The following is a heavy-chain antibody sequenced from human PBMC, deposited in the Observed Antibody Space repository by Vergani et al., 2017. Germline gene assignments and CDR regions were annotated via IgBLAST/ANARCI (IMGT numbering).Heavy chain of an antibody. CDR3: ASGPAAVDY. CDR2: INPNSGST. J-gene: IGHJ4*02. Sequence: QVQLVQSGAEVKKPGASVKVSCKASGYTFTGYYMHWVRQAPGQGLEWMGWINPNSGSTNYAQKFKGRVTMTRDTSISTAYMELSRLRSEDTAVYYCASGPAAVDYWGQGTLVTVSS. CDR1: GYTFTGYY. D-gene: IGHD2-2*01. V-gene: IGHV1-2*02.